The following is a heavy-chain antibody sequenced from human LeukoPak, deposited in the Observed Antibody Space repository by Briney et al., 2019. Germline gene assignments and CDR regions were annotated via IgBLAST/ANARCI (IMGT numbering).Heavy chain of an antibody. V-gene: IGHV4-34*01. Sequence: PSETLSLTCAVYGGSFSGYYWSWIRQPPGKGLEWIGEINHSGSTNYNPSLKSRVTISVDTSKNQFSLKLSSVTAADTAVYCCARANDFWSGPTDYWGQGTLVTVSS. CDR3: ARANDFWSGPTDY. CDR1: GGSFSGYY. J-gene: IGHJ4*02. D-gene: IGHD3-3*01. CDR2: INHSGST.